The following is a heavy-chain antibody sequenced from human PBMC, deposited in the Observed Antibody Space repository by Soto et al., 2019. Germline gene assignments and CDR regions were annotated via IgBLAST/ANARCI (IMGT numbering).Heavy chain of an antibody. Sequence: SETLSLNCSVSGGSISSGGYYWSWIRQHPGKGLEWIAYIYYSGSTYYNPSLKSRVTISVDTSKNQFSLKLSSVTAADTAMYYCARVPCGGDGYGYYHPGMDVLGQGTTVTVSS. CDR3: ARVPCGGDGYGYYHPGMDV. D-gene: IGHD2-21*02. V-gene: IGHV4-31*03. CDR2: IYYSGST. CDR1: GGSISSGGYY. J-gene: IGHJ6*02.